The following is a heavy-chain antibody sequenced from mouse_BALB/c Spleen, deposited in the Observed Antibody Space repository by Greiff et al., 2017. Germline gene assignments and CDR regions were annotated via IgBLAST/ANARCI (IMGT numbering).Heavy chain of an antibody. J-gene: IGHJ4*01. V-gene: IGHV1-37*01. CDR2: INPYNGDT. Sequence: VQLKESGPELVKPGASVKISCKASGYSFTGYFMNWVKQSHGKSLEWIGRINPYNGDTFYNQKFKGKATLTVDKSSSTAHMELLSLTSEDSAVYYCGRSRGLRLRTSAMDYWGQGTSVTVSS. CDR1: GYSFTGYF. D-gene: IGHD1-2*01. CDR3: GRSRGLRLRTSAMDY.